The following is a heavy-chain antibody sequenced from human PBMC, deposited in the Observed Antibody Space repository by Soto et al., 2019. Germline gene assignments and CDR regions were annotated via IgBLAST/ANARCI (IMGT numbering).Heavy chain of an antibody. D-gene: IGHD3-10*01. J-gene: IGHJ4*02. CDR1: GFTFSDYY. V-gene: IGHV3-11*05. CDR2: ISGSSTHT. CDR3: ARDRRYGSPSYYYRY. Sequence: QFQLVESGGGLVKPGGSLRLSCAASGFTFSDYYMSWIRKAPGKGLEWVSYISGSSTHTNYADSVKGRFTISRDNAKNSLYLKMNSLRAEDTAVYYCARDRRYGSPSYYYRYWGQGTLVTVSS.